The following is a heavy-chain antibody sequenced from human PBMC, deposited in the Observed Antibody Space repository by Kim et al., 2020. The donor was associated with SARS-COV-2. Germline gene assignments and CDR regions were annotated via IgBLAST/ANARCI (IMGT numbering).Heavy chain of an antibody. CDR2: IYHSGST. CDR3: VCGVGDPVTASPLFDY. D-gene: IGHD2-21*02. V-gene: IGHV4-4*02. CDR1: GGSISSSNW. Sequence: SETLSLTCAVSGGSISSSNWWSWVRQPPGKGLEWIGEIYHSGSTNYNPSLKSRVTISVDKSKNQFSLKLSSVTAADTAVYYCVCGVGDPVTASPLFDYWGQGTLVTVSS. J-gene: IGHJ4*02.